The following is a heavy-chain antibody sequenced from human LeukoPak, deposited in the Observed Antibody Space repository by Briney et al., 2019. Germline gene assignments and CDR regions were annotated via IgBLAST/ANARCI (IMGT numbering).Heavy chain of an antibody. CDR2: LYSGSST. CDR3: ARVGDHYHWYLDV. Sequence: GGSLRLSCEGSGFSVSTKYMNWVRQAPGKGLEWVSILYSGSSTYYTDSVKGRFTVSRDDSKNTLYLHMNSLGVEDTAVYYCARVGDHYHWYLDVWGRGALVTVSS. CDR1: GFSVSTKY. J-gene: IGHJ2*01. V-gene: IGHV3-53*01. D-gene: IGHD3-10*01.